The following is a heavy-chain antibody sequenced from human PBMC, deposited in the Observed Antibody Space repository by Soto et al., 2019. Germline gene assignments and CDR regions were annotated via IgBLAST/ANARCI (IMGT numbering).Heavy chain of an antibody. V-gene: IGHV4-39*01. J-gene: IGHJ5*02. CDR2: IYYSGST. CDR3: ARHALTVTTGWFAP. CDR1: GGSISSSSYY. D-gene: IGHD4-17*01. Sequence: NPSETLSLTCTVSGGSISSSSYYWGWIRQPPGKGLEWIGSIYYSGSTYYNPSLKSRVTISVDTSKNQFSLKLSSVTAADTAVYYCARHALTVTTGWFAPWGQGTLVTVSS.